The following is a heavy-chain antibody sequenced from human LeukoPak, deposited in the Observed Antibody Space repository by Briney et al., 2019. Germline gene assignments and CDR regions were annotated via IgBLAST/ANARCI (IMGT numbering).Heavy chain of an antibody. Sequence: GGSLRLSCAASGLTFSSYSMNWVRQAPGKGLEWVSYISSSSSTIYYADSVKGRFTISRDNAKNSLYLQVNSLRAERTAVCYCAIVHNWNHFDYWGQGTLVTVSS. CDR2: ISSSSSTI. CDR1: GLTFSSYS. V-gene: IGHV3-48*01. CDR3: AIVHNWNHFDY. D-gene: IGHD1-20*01. J-gene: IGHJ4*02.